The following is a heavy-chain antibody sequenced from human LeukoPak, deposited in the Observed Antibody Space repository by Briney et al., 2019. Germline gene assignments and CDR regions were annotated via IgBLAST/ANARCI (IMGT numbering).Heavy chain of an antibody. CDR3: AREWRGAFFDY. Sequence: SETLSLTCTVSGDSISNYYWTWIRQPPGKGLKWIGYIYYSGSTDYNPPLKSRVTISLDKSKNHFSLSLTSVTAADTAVYYCAREWRGAFFDYWGQGTPVTVSS. CDR2: IYYSGST. CDR1: GDSISNYY. J-gene: IGHJ4*02. V-gene: IGHV4-59*01. D-gene: IGHD1-26*01.